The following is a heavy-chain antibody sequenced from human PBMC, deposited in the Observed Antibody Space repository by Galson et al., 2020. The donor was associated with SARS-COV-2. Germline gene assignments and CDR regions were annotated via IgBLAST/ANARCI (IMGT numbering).Heavy chain of an antibody. CDR3: VRNVVPAATLYYYGLDV. Sequence: GESLKISCSASGFTFSTYPMHWVRQAPGKGLEYVSAISSNGGNTYHANSVKGRFTISRDNSKNTLYLQMSTLRPEDTAVYYCVRNVVPAATLYYYGLDVWPRDHGHRLL. D-gene: IGHD2-2*01. CDR1: GFTFSTYP. CDR2: ISSNGGNT. J-gene: IGHJ6*02. V-gene: IGHV3-64D*08.